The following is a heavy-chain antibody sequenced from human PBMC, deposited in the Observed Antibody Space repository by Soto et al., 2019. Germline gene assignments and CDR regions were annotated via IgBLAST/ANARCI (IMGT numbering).Heavy chain of an antibody. CDR2: IYHSGSR. Sequence: ETLSLTCAVYVGSFSGYYWSWIRQPPGKGLEWIGNIYHSGSRYYSPSLKSRVNMSVDTSKNQFSLKLISVTAADTAVYYCARGRRVNFDYWGQGTLVTVSS. CDR1: VGSFSGYY. J-gene: IGHJ4*02. CDR3: ARGRRVNFDY. V-gene: IGHV4-34*01.